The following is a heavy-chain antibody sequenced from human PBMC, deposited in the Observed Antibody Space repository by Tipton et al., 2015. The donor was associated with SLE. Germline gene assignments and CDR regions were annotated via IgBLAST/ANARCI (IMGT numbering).Heavy chain of an antibody. Sequence: TLSLTCTVSGGSISSGDCYWTWIRQLPGKGLEWIGYIYYSGSTSYSSSRKSRLTISMDTSKNQFSLKLTSVTAADTAMYYCARVERWVQNRGVDSWGQGTLVTVSS. J-gene: IGHJ5*01. CDR1: GGSISSGDCY. CDR2: IYYSGST. D-gene: IGHD5-24*01. CDR3: ARVERWVQNRGVDS. V-gene: IGHV4-31*03.